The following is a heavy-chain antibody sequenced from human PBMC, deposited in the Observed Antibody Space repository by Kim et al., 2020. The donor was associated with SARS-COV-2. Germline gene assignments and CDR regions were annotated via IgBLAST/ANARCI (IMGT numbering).Heavy chain of an antibody. D-gene: IGHD6-19*01. Sequence: GESLKISCKGSGYSLTSYWISWVRQMPGKGLEWMGRIDPSDSYTNYSPSFQGHVTISIDKSIHTAYLQWSSLKASDTAMYYCASSAVAASDAFDIWGQGTMVSVSS. J-gene: IGHJ3*02. CDR2: IDPSDSYT. V-gene: IGHV5-10-1*01. CDR3: ASSAVAASDAFDI. CDR1: GYSLTSYW.